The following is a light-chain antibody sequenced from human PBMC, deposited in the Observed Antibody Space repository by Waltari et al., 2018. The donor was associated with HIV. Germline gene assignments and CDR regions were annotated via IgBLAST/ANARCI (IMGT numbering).Light chain of an antibody. CDR1: SSDVGGYSY. CDR3: SSYTSTTTLEV. J-gene: IGLJ2*01. Sequence: QSALTQPASVSGSPVQSITISCTGTSSDVGGYSYVSWYQHHPGKAPKLMIFDVSNRPSGVSDRFSGSKSGNTASLTISGLQVEDEADYYCSSYTSTTTLEVFGGGTKLTVL. CDR2: DVS. V-gene: IGLV2-14*03.